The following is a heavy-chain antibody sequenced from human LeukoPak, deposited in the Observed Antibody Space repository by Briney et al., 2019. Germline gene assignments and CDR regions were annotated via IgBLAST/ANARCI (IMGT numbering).Heavy chain of an antibody. CDR1: GFTFSDHY. CDR3: ARVTGGSYRGGAFDI. J-gene: IGHJ3*02. CDR2: TRNKANSYTT. V-gene: IGHV3-72*01. Sequence: GGSLRLSCAASGFTFSDHYMDWVRQAPGKGLEWVGRTRNKANSYTTEYAASVKGRFTISRDDSKNSLYLQMNSLKTEDTAVYYCARVTGGSYRGGAFDIWGQGTMVTVSS. D-gene: IGHD1-26*01.